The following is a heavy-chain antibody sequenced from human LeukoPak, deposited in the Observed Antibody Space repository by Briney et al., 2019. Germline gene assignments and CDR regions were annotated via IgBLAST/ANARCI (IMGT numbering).Heavy chain of an antibody. CDR2: IYHSGST. J-gene: IGHJ4*02. CDR1: GYSISSGYY. Sequence: SETLSLTCTVSGYSISSGYYWGWIRQPPGKGLEWIGSIYHSGSTYYNPSLKSRVTISVDTSKNQFPLKLSSVTAADTAVYYCARDRHWGQGTLVTISS. CDR3: ARDRH. V-gene: IGHV4-38-2*02.